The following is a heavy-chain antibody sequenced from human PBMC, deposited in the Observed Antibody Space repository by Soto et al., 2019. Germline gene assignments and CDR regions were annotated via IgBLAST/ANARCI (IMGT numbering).Heavy chain of an antibody. D-gene: IGHD3-10*01. Sequence: QVQLEQSGAEVKKPGSSVKVSRKASGGTLSDHGVAWLRQAPGQGLEWMGGTIPVFNTAKYAQKFQGRVTVTADKFTNIAYMELSSLRSEDTAFYFCARGVYGSGNYCTGPSAFDIWGQGTMVIVSS. CDR1: GGTLSDHG. CDR2: TIPVFNTA. V-gene: IGHV1-69*06. CDR3: ARGVYGSGNYCTGPSAFDI. J-gene: IGHJ3*02.